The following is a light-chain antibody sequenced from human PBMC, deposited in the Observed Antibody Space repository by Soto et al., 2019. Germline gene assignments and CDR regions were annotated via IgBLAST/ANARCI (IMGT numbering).Light chain of an antibody. J-gene: IGKJ2*01. Sequence: EIVLTQSPGSLSLSPGETATLSCRASQSVYNLYLAWYQQRPGQAPRLLIHGTSSRATGIADRFSGSGSETDFTLTISRLEPEDSAVYFCQQYDISPYTFGQGTKLEIK. CDR2: GTS. CDR3: QQYDISPYT. V-gene: IGKV3-20*01. CDR1: QSVYNLY.